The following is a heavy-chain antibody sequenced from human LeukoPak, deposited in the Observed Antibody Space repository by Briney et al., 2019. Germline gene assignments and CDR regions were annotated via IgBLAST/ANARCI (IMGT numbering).Heavy chain of an antibody. Sequence: PSETLSLTCSVSGVSISSGSNYWGWIRQPPGKTLEWIGSIYSSGNTYYNPSLKSRVIILIDTAKNHFSPNLSSVTAADTAVYYCARSDGYGLVGIWGQGTMVTVSS. D-gene: IGHD3-10*01. CDR2: IYSSGNT. V-gene: IGHV4-39*07. CDR1: GVSISSGSNY. CDR3: ARSDGYGLVGI. J-gene: IGHJ3*02.